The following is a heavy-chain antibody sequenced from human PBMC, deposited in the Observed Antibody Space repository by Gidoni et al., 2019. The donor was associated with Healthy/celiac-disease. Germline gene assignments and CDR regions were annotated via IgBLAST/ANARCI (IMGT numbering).Heavy chain of an antibody. Sequence: QVQLVQSGAEVKKPGASVNVSCTAPGYTFTSYSFHWLLQSTGQGLERMGWMNPNSGNTGYAHKFQGRVTVTGNTSISTADMELSSLRSEDTAVYYCARASTYYDFWSGYYRPYYYYYMDVWGKGTTVTVSS. J-gene: IGHJ6*03. CDR1: GYTFTSYS. CDR3: ARASTYYDFWSGYYRPYYYYYMDV. D-gene: IGHD3-3*01. CDR2: MNPNSGNT. V-gene: IGHV1-8*01.